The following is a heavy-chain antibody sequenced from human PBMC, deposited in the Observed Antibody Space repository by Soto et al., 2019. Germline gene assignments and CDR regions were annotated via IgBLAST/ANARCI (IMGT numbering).Heavy chain of an antibody. D-gene: IGHD3-22*01. Sequence: PSETLSFTCTVSAYCISSGSYCAWIRQPPGKRPKWLASIYHRDTNFYNPSLKTRITISADTSNNQFTLKLPSVTAADTAVSYCARVDVMVVDDSTFDYWGHGTLVTVSS. CDR3: ARVDVMVVDDSTFDY. CDR2: IYHRDTN. CDR1: AYCISSGSY. V-gene: IGHV4-38-2*02. J-gene: IGHJ4*01.